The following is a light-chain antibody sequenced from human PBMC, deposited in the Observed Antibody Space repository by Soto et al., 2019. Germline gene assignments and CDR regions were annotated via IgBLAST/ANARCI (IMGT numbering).Light chain of an antibody. CDR1: SSDVGNYNY. V-gene: IGLV2-14*01. Sequence: QSVLTQSASVSGSPGQSITISCTGTSSDVGNYNYVSWYQQHPGEVPKLIIFNVNNRPSGVSNRFSGSKSGNTASLTISGLQAEDEADYYCSSFTSSTAYVFGTVTKVTVL. CDR2: NVN. CDR3: SSFTSSTAYV. J-gene: IGLJ1*01.